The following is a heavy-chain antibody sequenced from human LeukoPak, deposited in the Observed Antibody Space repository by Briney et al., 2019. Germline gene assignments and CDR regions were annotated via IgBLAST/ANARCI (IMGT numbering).Heavy chain of an antibody. D-gene: IGHD5-18*01. V-gene: IGHV1-18*01. CDR2: ISAYNGNT. CDR3: ARTGVGGYSYGFIDY. CDR1: GYTFTSYG. J-gene: IGHJ4*02. Sequence: ASVKVSCKASGYTFTSYGISWVRQAPGQGLEWMGWISAYNGNTNYAQKLQGRVTMTTDTSTSTAYMELRSLRSDDTAVYYCARTGVGGYSYGFIDYWGQGTLVTVSS.